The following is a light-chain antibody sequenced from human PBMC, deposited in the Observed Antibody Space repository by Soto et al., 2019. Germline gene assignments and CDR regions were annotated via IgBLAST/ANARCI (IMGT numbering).Light chain of an antibody. CDR1: SSDAGNYNF. V-gene: IGLV2-23*01. CDR2: EDS. Sequence: QSALTQPASVSGSPGQSITISCTGTSSDAGNYNFVSWYQQHPGKAPKVIIYEDSTRPSGVSNRISGCKSGNTASLTISGLQAEDEADYYCCSYAGSSTPWVFGGGTKLTVL. CDR3: CSYAGSSTPWV. J-gene: IGLJ3*02.